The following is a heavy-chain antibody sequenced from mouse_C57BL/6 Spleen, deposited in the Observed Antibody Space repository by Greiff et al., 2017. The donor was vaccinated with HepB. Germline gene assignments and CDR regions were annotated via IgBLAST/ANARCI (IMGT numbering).Heavy chain of an antibody. V-gene: IGHV1-59*01. CDR1: GYTFTSYW. CDR2: IDPSDSYT. Sequence: QVQLQQPGAELVRPGTSVKLSCKASGYTFTSYWMHWVKQRPGQGLEWIGVIDPSDSYTNYNQKFKGKATLTVDTSSSTAYMQRSSLTSEDSAVYYFAREDYGSLAYWGQGTLVTVSA. D-gene: IGHD1-1*01. CDR3: AREDYGSLAY. J-gene: IGHJ3*01.